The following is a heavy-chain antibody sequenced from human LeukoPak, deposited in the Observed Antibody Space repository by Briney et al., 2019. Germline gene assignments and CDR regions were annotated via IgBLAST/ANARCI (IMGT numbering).Heavy chain of an antibody. J-gene: IGHJ4*02. D-gene: IGHD6-13*01. V-gene: IGHV3-30*02. CDR3: AKDHVGTWSALDY. Sequence: GGSLRLSCAASGFTFSSYGMHWVRQAPGKGLEWVAFIRYDGNDKYYADSVKGRFTISRDNSRNTLSLEMNSLRAEDTAVYYCAKDHVGTWSALDYWGQGTLVTVSS. CDR1: GFTFSSYG. CDR2: IRYDGNDK.